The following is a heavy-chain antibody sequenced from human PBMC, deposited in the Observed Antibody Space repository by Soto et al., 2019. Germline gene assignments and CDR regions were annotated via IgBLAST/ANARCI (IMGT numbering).Heavy chain of an antibody. D-gene: IGHD3-22*01. CDR2: ISSSSSYI. V-gene: IGHV3-21*01. CDR3: ARDRRITMIVVVKSYGMDV. CDR1: GFTFSSYS. Sequence: GGSLRLSCAASGFTFSSYSMNWVRQAPGKGLEWVSSISSSSSYIYYADSVKGRFTISRDNAKNSLYLQMNSLRAEDTAVYYCARDRRITMIVVVKSYGMDVWGQGTTVTVSS. J-gene: IGHJ6*02.